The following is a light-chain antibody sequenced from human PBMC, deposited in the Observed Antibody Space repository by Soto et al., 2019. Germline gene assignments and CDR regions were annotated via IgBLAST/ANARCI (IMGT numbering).Light chain of an antibody. CDR3: ATWDDSLNGHVV. J-gene: IGLJ2*01. Sequence: QSVLTQPPSESGTPGQRVTISCSGSRSNIGSNTVNWYQQLPGTAPKFLIYSNNQRPSGVPKRFSGSKSGTSASLAISGLQSEDEADYYCATWDDSLNGHVVFGGGNKLTVL. CDR1: RSNIGSNT. V-gene: IGLV1-44*01. CDR2: SNN.